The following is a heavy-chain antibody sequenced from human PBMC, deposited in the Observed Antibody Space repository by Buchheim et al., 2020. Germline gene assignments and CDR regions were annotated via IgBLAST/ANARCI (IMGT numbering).Heavy chain of an antibody. CDR2: ISYDGSNK. CDR3: AREYSSGWYWGH. CDR1: GFTFSSYA. V-gene: IGHV3-30-3*01. J-gene: IGHJ4*02. D-gene: IGHD6-19*01. Sequence: VQLVESGGGLVQPGGSLRLSCAASGFTFSSYAMHWVRQAPGKGLEWVAVISYDGSNKYYADSVKGRFTISRDNSKNTLYLQMNSLRAEDTAVYYCAREYSSGWYWGHWGQGTL.